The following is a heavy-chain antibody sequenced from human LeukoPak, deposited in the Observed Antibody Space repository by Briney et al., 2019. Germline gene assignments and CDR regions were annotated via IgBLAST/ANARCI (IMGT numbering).Heavy chain of an antibody. Sequence: GGPLRLSCAASEFTFSNYGMHWVRQAPGKGLEWVAVISYDGSNKYYADSVKGRFTISRDNSKNTLYLQMNSLRAEDTAVYYCAKEKKYCSGRSRTLYYYYGMDVWGQGTTVTVPS. CDR1: EFTFSNYG. CDR3: AKEKKYCSGRSRTLYYYYGMDV. CDR2: ISYDGSNK. V-gene: IGHV3-30*18. J-gene: IGHJ6*02. D-gene: IGHD2-15*01.